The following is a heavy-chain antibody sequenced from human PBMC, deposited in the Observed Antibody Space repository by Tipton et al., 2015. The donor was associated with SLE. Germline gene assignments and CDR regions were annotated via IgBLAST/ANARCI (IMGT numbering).Heavy chain of an antibody. Sequence: TLSLTCAVYGGSFSGYYWSWIRQPPGKGLEWIGEINHSGSTNYNPSLKSRVTISVDKSKNQFSLKLSSVTVADTAVYYCAQAHLWGSYRYASDIWGQGTIVTVSS. CDR3: AQAHLWGSYRYASDI. V-gene: IGHV4-34*01. D-gene: IGHD3-16*02. J-gene: IGHJ3*02. CDR2: INHSGST. CDR1: GGSFSGYY.